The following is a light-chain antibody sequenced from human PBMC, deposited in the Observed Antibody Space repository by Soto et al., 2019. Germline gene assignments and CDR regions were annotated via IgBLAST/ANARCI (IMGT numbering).Light chain of an antibody. CDR1: QNINSY. J-gene: IGKJ4*01. CDR3: QQTQSFPLT. V-gene: IGKV1-39*01. CDR2: SAS. Sequence: DIPMTQSPSSLSASVGDRVTITCRASQNINSYLNWYQQKPGKSPRLLIYSASNLQTGVPSGFSSSGSGTDFTLTISSLQTEDFATYYCQQTQSFPLTFGGGTKVEI.